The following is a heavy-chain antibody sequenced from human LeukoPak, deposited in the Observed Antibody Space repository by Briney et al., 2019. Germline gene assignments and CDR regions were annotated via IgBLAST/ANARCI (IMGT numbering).Heavy chain of an antibody. CDR2: IFPSGSNT. V-gene: IGHV1-46*01. Sequence: APVRVSLKTSGYTFTDYYIHLGRQAPGQRLAGMGIIFPSGSNTNYAQRFQGRITMTRDTSTTTVFMELTGLTSEDTAVYFCVREQSGGTFDYWGQGTLVTVSS. J-gene: IGHJ4*02. D-gene: IGHD1-26*01. CDR1: GYTFTDYY. CDR3: VREQSGGTFDY.